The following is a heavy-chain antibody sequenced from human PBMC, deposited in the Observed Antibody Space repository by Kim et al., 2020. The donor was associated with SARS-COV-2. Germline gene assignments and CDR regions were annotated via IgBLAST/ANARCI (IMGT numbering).Heavy chain of an antibody. V-gene: IGHV4-59*08. CDR3: ARGFEY. Sequence: SETLSLTCTVSGGSISSYYWSWIRPPPGQGLEWIGYISYRGSTNYNPSLKSRVTISVDTSKNQFSLKLRSVAAADTAVYYCARGFEYWGQGTLVTVSS. CDR2: ISYRGST. CDR1: GGSISSYY. J-gene: IGHJ4*02.